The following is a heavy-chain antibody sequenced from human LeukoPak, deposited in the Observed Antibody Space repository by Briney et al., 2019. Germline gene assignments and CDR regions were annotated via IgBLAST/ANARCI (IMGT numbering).Heavy chain of an antibody. V-gene: IGHV4-30-2*01. CDR2: IYHSGST. D-gene: IGHD3-10*01. Sequence: SETLSLTCAVSGGSISSGGYSWSWIRRPPGKGLEWIGYIYHSGSTYYNPSLKSRVTISVDRSKNQFSLKLSSVTAADTAVYYCARALLWFGEFQQFDPWGQGTLVTVSS. J-gene: IGHJ5*02. CDR3: ARALLWFGEFQQFDP. CDR1: GGSISSGGYS.